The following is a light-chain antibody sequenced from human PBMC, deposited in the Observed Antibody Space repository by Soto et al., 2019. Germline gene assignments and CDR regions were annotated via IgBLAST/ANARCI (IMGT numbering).Light chain of an antibody. CDR3: QQYGSSPLT. Sequence: EIVLTQSPGTLSLSPGERATLSCRASQSVSSSFLGWYQQKPGQAPRLLIYDASRRATGIPDRFSGSGSGTDFTLTISRLEPEDFAAYYCQQYGSSPLTFGGGTKVEIK. J-gene: IGKJ4*01. V-gene: IGKV3-20*01. CDR2: DAS. CDR1: QSVSSSF.